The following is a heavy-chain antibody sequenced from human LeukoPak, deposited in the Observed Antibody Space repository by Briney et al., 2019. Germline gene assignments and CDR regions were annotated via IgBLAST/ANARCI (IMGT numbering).Heavy chain of an antibody. J-gene: IGHJ3*02. CDR3: ARQWQVAFDI. CDR2: ITSSGSTI. CDR1: GFTFSDYY. Sequence: PGGSLRLSCAVSGFTFSDYYMSWVRQAPGRGLEWVSYITSSGSTIYYADSMKGRFTISRDNAKNSLYLQMNSLRAEDTAVYYCARQWQVAFDIWGQGTMVTVSS. V-gene: IGHV3-11*01. D-gene: IGHD6-19*01.